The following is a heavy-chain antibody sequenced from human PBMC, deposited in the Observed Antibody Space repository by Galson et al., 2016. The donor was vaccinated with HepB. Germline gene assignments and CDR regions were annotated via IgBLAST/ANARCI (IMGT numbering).Heavy chain of an antibody. J-gene: IGHJ4*02. CDR3: ARRPRGDFPTYFDY. Sequence: QSGAEVKKPGESLKISFQGSGYNFAHYWIAWVRQVPGKGLEYMGIIYPDDSDSRYTPSFQGQVTISADKSISAAYLQWTSLKPSDSAIYYCARRPRGDFPTYFDYWGQGVRVIVSS. V-gene: IGHV5-51*01. CDR2: IYPDDSDS. CDR1: GYNFAHYW.